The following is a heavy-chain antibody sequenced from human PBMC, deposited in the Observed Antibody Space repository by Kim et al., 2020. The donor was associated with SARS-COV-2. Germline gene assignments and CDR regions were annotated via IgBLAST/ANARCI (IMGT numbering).Heavy chain of an antibody. V-gene: IGHV3-23*01. J-gene: IGHJ4*02. CDR3: ARTRSCSGTSCYVDV. Sequence: DSGRGRFTISRDNSKNTVFLQMSSLTADDTAVYYCARTRSCSGTSCYVDVWGQGTLVTVSS. D-gene: IGHD2-2*01.